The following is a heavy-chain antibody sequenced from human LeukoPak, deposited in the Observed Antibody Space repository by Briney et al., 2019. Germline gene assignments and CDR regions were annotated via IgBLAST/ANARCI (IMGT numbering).Heavy chain of an antibody. J-gene: IGHJ3*02. D-gene: IGHD3-22*01. CDR3: ARDSRGYYDSSGYYFGAFDI. CDR1: GGTFSSYA. Sequence: GSSVKVSCKASGGTFSSYAISWVRQAPGQGLEWMGGIIPIFGTANYAQKFQGRVTITTDESTSTAYMELSSLRSEDTAVYYCARDSRGYYDSSGYYFGAFDIWGQGTMVTVSS. CDR2: IIPIFGTA. V-gene: IGHV1-69*05.